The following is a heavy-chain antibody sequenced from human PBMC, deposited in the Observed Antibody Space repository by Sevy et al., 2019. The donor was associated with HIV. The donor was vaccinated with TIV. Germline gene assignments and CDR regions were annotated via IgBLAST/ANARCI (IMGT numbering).Heavy chain of an antibody. J-gene: IGHJ6*02. CDR3: ARYYYDSSGYYDNNGMDV. V-gene: IGHV1-8*01. D-gene: IGHD3-22*01. CDR1: GYTFTSYD. Sequence: ASVKVSCKASGYTFTSYDINWVRQATGQGLEWMGWMNSNSGNTGYAQKFQGRVTMTRNTSISTAYMELSSLRSEDTAVYYCARYYYDSSGYYDNNGMDVWGQGTTVTVSS. CDR2: MNSNSGNT.